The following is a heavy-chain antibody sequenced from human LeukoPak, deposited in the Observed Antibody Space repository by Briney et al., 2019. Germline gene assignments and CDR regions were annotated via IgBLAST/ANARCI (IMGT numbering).Heavy chain of an antibody. CDR2: IYTSGST. CDR3: AGGSSWYEDSVGFDY. V-gene: IGHV4-61*02. J-gene: IGHJ4*02. CDR1: GDSISSGDYY. D-gene: IGHD6-13*01. Sequence: ASETLSLTCTVSGDSISSGDYYWSWIRQPAGKGLEWIGRIYTSGSTNYNPSLKSRVTISVDTSKNQFSLKLSSVTAADTAVYYCAGGSSWYEDSVGFDYWGQGTLVTVSS.